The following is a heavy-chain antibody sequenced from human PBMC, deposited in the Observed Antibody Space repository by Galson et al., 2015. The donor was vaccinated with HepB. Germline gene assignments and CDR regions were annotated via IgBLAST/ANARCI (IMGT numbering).Heavy chain of an antibody. V-gene: IGHV3-21*01. CDR2: ISSSSSYI. CDR1: GFPFSGYS. Sequence: SLRLSCAASGFPFSGYSMHWVRQAPGKGLEWVASISSSSSYIFYAYSVQGRFTISRDNAKNSLYLQMNSLRAEDAALYYCARAEPEYGDYLHALKYYHNGMDDWGQGTTVTVSS. CDR3: ARAEPEYGDYLHALKYYHNGMDD. J-gene: IGHJ6*02. D-gene: IGHD4-17*01.